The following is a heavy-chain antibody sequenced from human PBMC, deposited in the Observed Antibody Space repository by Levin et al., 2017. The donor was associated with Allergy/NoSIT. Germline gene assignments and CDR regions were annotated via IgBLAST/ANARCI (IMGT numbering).Heavy chain of an antibody. J-gene: IGHJ4*02. D-gene: IGHD6-19*01. CDR2: IKQDGNEK. CDR3: ARLGGSGWSRDY. CDR1: EFTFSSYW. V-gene: IGHV3-7*04. Sequence: GGSLRLSCAASEFTFSSYWMSWVRQAPGKGLEWVADIKQDGNEKHYVDSVKGRFTISRDNAKNSLYLQMNSLRAEDTAVYYCARLGGSGWSRDYWGQGTLVTVSS.